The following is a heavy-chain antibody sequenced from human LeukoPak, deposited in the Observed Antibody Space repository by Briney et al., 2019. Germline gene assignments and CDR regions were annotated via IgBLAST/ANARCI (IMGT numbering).Heavy chain of an antibody. CDR2: ISYDGSNK. Sequence: PGRSLRLSCAASGFTFSSYAMHWVRQAPGKGLEGVGVISYDGSNKYYAESVKGRFTISRDNSKNTLYLQMNSLRAEDTAVYYCAREEQLVIYYYYYGMDVWGKGTTVTVSS. D-gene: IGHD6-13*01. J-gene: IGHJ6*04. CDR3: AREEQLVIYYYYYGMDV. CDR1: GFTFSSYA. V-gene: IGHV3-30*04.